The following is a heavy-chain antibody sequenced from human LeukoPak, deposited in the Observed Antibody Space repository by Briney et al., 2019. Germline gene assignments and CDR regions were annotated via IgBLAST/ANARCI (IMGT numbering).Heavy chain of an antibody. D-gene: IGHD3-22*01. CDR1: GFTFSSYA. Sequence: GGSLRLSCAASGFTFSSYAMSWVRQAPGKGLEWVAFIRYDGSNKYYADSVKGRFTISRDNSKNTLYLQMNSLRAEDTAVYYCAKGTYYYDTGDYWGQGTLVTVSS. J-gene: IGHJ4*02. CDR3: AKGTYYYDTGDY. V-gene: IGHV3-30*02. CDR2: IRYDGSNK.